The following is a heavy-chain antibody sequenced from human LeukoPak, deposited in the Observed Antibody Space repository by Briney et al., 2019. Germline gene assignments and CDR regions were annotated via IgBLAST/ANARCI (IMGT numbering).Heavy chain of an antibody. CDR1: GFTFSPYW. J-gene: IGHJ4*02. CDR3: ARADYFDY. V-gene: IGHV3-7*01. Sequence: GGSLRLSCAASGFTFSPYWMSWVRQAPGKGLEWVANIKPDGSGKYYEDSVKGRFTISRDNTKNSLYLQMDSLRADDTAVYYCARADYFDYWGQGTLVTVSS. CDR2: IKPDGSGK.